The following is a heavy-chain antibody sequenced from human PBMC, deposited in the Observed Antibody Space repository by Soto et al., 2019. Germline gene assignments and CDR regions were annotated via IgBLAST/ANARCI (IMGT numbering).Heavy chain of an antibody. CDR1: GGTFSSYT. D-gene: IGHD3-10*01. V-gene: IGHV1-69*08. Sequence: QVQLVQSGAAVKKPGSSLKVSCKASGGTFSSYTISWVRQAPGQGLEWMGRIIPILGIANYAQKFQGRVTITAEKSTSTAYMELRSLRSEDTAVYYCARDATQLLWFGEPNWFDPWGQGTLVTVSS. CDR3: ARDATQLLWFGEPNWFDP. CDR2: IIPILGIA. J-gene: IGHJ5*02.